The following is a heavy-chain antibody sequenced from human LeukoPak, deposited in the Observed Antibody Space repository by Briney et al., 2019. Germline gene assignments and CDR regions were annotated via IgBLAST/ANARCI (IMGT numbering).Heavy chain of an antibody. CDR1: GYTFTSYY. Sequence: ASVKVSCKASGYTFTSYYMHWVRQAPGQGLEWMGIINPSGGSTSYAQKFQGRVTMTRDTSTSTVYMELSSLRSEDTAVYYCAGDYGNYYDSSGYRAFDIWGQGTMVTVSS. D-gene: IGHD3-22*01. CDR3: AGDYGNYYDSSGYRAFDI. J-gene: IGHJ3*02. V-gene: IGHV1-46*01. CDR2: INPSGGST.